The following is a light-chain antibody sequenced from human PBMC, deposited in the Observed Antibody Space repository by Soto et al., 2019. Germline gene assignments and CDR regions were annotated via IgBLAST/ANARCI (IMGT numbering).Light chain of an antibody. V-gene: IGLV1-40*01. CDR1: NSSIGARYD. J-gene: IGLJ3*02. CDR2: GNT. CDR3: QSYDSLSGSRV. Sequence: QSVLTQPPSVSGAPGQRVTISCTGSNSSIGARYDVHWYQQFPGTAPKLLIYGNTNRPSGIPDRFSGSRSGTSASLAITGLQAEDEAHYYCQSYDSLSGSRVFGGGTKLTVL.